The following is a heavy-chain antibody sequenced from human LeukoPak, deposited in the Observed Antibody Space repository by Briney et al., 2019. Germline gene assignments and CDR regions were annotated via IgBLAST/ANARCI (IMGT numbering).Heavy chain of an antibody. CDR3: ARSISSGWIY. CDR1: GYTFSSFW. J-gene: IGHJ4*02. D-gene: IGHD6-19*01. Sequence: GESLTISCQGSGYTFSSFWIGWVRQMPGTGLEWMAIINPADSDTRFSPPFQGQVIISADKSINTAYLHWGSLKASDTAMYYCARSISSGWIYWGQGTLVTVSS. CDR2: INPADSDT. V-gene: IGHV5-51*01.